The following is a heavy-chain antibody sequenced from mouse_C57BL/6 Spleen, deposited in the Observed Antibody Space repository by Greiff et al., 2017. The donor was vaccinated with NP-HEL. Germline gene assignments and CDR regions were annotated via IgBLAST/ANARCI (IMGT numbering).Heavy chain of an antibody. Sequence: EVKLMESGGGLVKPGGSLKLSCAASGFTFSSYAMSWVRQTPEKRLEWVATISDGGNYTYYPDNVKGRFTISRDNAKNNLYLQMSHLKSEDTAMYYCARERLYYSNYGGYAMDYWGQGTSVTVSS. CDR1: GFTFSSYA. CDR3: ARERLYYSNYGGYAMDY. CDR2: ISDGGNYT. D-gene: IGHD2-5*01. J-gene: IGHJ4*01. V-gene: IGHV5-4*01.